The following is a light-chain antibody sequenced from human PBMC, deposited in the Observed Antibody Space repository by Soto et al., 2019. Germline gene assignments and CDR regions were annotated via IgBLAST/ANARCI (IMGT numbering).Light chain of an antibody. CDR3: SLYTVDVAPYV. CDR1: SSDVGAFDY. CDR2: EVT. Sequence: QSALTQPRSVSGSPGQSVTISCTGTSSDVGAFDYVSWYQQHPGKAPKLMSYEVTNRPSGVSSRFSGSKSGNTASLTISGLQADDEADYYCSLYTVDVAPYVFGTGTKVTVL. J-gene: IGLJ1*01. V-gene: IGLV2-11*01.